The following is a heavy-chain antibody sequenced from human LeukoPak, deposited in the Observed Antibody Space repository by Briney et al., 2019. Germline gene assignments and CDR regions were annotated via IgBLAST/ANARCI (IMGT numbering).Heavy chain of an antibody. CDR3: ARVQSSGYYSDY. D-gene: IGHD3-22*01. Sequence: ASVKVSCKASGYTFTSYYMHWVRQAPGQGLEWMGIINPSGGSTSYAQKFQGRVTMTRDTSTSTVYMELSSLRSEDMAVYYCARVQSSGYYSDYWGQGTLVTVSS. J-gene: IGHJ4*02. CDR2: INPSGGST. CDR1: GYTFTSYY. V-gene: IGHV1-46*01.